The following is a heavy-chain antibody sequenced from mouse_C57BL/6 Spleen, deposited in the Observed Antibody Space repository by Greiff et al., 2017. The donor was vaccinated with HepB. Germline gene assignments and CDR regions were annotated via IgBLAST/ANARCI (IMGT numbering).Heavy chain of an antibody. V-gene: IGHV1-39*01. D-gene: IGHD1-1*01. Sequence: EVQLQQSGPELVKPGASVKISCKASGYSFTDYNMNWVKQSNGKSLEWIGVINPNYGTTSYNQKFKGKATLTVDQSSSTAYIQLNSLTSEDSAVFYGARGEGNYYGRSYYAMDYWGQGTAVTVSS. J-gene: IGHJ4*01. CDR3: ARGEGNYYGRSYYAMDY. CDR1: GYSFTDYN. CDR2: INPNYGTT.